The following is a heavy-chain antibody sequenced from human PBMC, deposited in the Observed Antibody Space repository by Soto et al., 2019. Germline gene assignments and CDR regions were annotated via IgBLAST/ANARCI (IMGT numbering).Heavy chain of an antibody. CDR3: ARGAFGAYYLDY. J-gene: IGHJ4*02. V-gene: IGHV3-74*01. CDR2: IKGDGLTT. Sequence: EVQLVDSGGGLVQPGGSLRLSCAASGFTFSSYWIHWVRQAPGEGLVWVSRIKGDGLTTNYADSVKGRFTISRDYAKNTVFLQMNSLRAEDTAVYYCARGAFGAYYLDYWGQGTLVTVSS. D-gene: IGHD3-3*01. CDR1: GFTFSSYW.